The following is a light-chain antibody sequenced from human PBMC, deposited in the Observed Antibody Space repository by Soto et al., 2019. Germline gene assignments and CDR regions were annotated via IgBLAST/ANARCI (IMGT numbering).Light chain of an antibody. CDR3: QQSYSTLSIT. J-gene: IGKJ5*01. CDR1: ESIGRH. CDR2: AAS. Sequence: DIQMTQYPSSLSASVGDRVTNTCRASESIGRHLNWYQQNPGKAPKLLIYAASSLQNGVPSRFRGGGSGTDFTLTISNLQPEDFATYFCQQSYSTLSITFGQGTRLEIK. V-gene: IGKV1-39*01.